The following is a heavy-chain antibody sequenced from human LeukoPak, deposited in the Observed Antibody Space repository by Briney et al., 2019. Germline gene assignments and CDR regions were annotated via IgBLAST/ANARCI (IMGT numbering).Heavy chain of an antibody. CDR2: ISASGGTS. V-gene: IGHV3-23*01. Sequence: PGGSLRLSCAASGFTFSSYAMSWVRQAPGKGLEWVSVISASGGTSYYANSVKGRFTISRDSSKSTLYLHMSSLRAEDTAVYFCAKHGPYTAYPDFDSWGQGTLVTVSS. CDR1: GFTFSSYA. CDR3: AKHGPYTAYPDFDS. J-gene: IGHJ4*02. D-gene: IGHD2-2*02.